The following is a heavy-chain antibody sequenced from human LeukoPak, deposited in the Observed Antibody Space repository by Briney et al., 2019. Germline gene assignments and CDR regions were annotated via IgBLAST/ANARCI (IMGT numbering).Heavy chain of an antibody. CDR3: AKDGYYGDYLFDY. J-gene: IGHJ4*02. V-gene: IGHV3-23*01. Sequence: AGGSLRLSCAASGFTFSSYAMSWVRQAPGKGLEWVSAISGSGGSTYYADSVKGWFTISRDNSKNTLYLQMNSLRAEDTAVYYCAKDGYYGDYLFDYWGQGTLVTVSS. D-gene: IGHD4-17*01. CDR2: ISGSGGST. CDR1: GFTFSSYA.